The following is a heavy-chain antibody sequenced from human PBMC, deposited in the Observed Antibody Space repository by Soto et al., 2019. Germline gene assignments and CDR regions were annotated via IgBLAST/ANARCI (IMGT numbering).Heavy chain of an antibody. CDR1: GFTVSSNY. Sequence: PWGSLRLSCAASGFTVSSNYMSWVLQAPGKGLEWVSVIYSGGSTYYADSVKGRFTISRDNSKNTLYLQMNSLRAEDTAVYYCARERGRYMTTVTHFDYWGQGTLVTVSS. V-gene: IGHV3-66*01. D-gene: IGHD4-17*01. J-gene: IGHJ4*02. CDR3: ARERGRYMTTVTHFDY. CDR2: IYSGGST.